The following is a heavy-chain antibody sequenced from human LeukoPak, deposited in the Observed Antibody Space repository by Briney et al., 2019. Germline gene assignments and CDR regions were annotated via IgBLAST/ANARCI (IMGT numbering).Heavy chain of an antibody. CDR2: ISSSSSTI. CDR3: ARDRKGYCSSTSCYGPPDY. Sequence: GGSLRLSCAASGFTFSSYSMNWVRQAPGKGLEWVSYISSSSSTIYYADSVKGRFTISRDNAKNSLYLQMNSLRAEGTAVYYCARDRKGYCSSTSCYGPPDYWGQGTLVTVSS. D-gene: IGHD2-2*01. CDR1: GFTFSSYS. J-gene: IGHJ4*02. V-gene: IGHV3-48*01.